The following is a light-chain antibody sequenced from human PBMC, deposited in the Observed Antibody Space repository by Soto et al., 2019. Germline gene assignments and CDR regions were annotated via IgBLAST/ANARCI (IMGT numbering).Light chain of an antibody. CDR2: AAS. V-gene: IGKV3-20*01. J-gene: IGKJ2*01. CDR3: QQYASSPYT. Sequence: EIVLTQSPATLSVSPGERATLSCRASQSVSSSYLAWYQQGPGPAPRLLMYAASSRATGTPDRFSGGGSGTDFTLPITPLEPEDSAVYFCQQYASSPYTFGQGTKVDIK. CDR1: QSVSSSY.